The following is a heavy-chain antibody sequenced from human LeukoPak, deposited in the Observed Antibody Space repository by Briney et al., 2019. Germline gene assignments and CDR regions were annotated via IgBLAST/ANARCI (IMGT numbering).Heavy chain of an antibody. J-gene: IGHJ5*02. CDR1: GFTFSSYW. V-gene: IGHV3-74*01. CDR2: ISDDGNTT. Sequence: GGSLILSCAASGFTFSSYWMHWVRQAPGKGLVWVSRISDDGNTTGYAESVKGRFAISRDNAKNILYLQMNSLRAEDTAVYYCARGLALWGQGTLVTVSS. CDR3: ARGLAL.